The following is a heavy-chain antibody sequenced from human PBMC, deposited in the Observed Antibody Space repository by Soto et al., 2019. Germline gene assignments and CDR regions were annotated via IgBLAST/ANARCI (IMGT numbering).Heavy chain of an antibody. CDR2: LNSNSGGT. Sequence: GASVQVSCQASGYTFPGYYMHWVRQAPGQGLEWMGWLNSNSGGTNYAQKFQGRVTMTRDTSISTAYMELSRLRSDDTAVYYCARSNFRSIHYYGMDVWGQGTTVTVSS. CDR3: ARSNFRSIHYYGMDV. CDR1: GYTFPGYY. J-gene: IGHJ6*02. D-gene: IGHD3-3*01. V-gene: IGHV1-2*02.